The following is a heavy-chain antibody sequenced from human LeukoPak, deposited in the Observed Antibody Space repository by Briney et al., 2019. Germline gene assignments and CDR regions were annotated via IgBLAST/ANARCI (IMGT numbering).Heavy chain of an antibody. D-gene: IGHD3-3*01. J-gene: IGHJ4*02. CDR3: TRRPKEPGFWSGYVDS. CDR2: IFYNGNT. Sequence: PSETLSLTCSVSGAIIKREGFNWDWIRQPPGKGLEYIGSIFYNGNTYYNPSLDSRVTISVDTSKNQFSLNMFYVTAADTAVYYCTRRPKEPGFWSGYVDSWGQGTLVTVSS. V-gene: IGHV4-39*01. CDR1: GAIIKREGFN.